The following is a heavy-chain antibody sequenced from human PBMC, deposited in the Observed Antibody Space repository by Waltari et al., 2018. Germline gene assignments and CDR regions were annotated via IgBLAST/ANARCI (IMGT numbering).Heavy chain of an antibody. CDR1: GFTVSSNY. J-gene: IGHJ2*01. Sequence: EVQLEESGGGLIQPGGSLRLSCAASGFTVSSNYMSWVRQAPGKGLDWVSVIYSGGSIYYADSVKGRFTISRGNSKNTVYLQMNSLRVEDTAVYYCAREAPGYFDLWGRGTLVTVSS. V-gene: IGHV3-53*01. CDR3: AREAPGYFDL. CDR2: IYSGGSI.